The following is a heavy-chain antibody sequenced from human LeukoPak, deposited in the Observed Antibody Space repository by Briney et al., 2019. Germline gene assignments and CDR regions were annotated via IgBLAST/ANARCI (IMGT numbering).Heavy chain of an antibody. J-gene: IGHJ4*02. Sequence: GESLKIACTGSGYSFTSYWIGWARQMSGQGMEWMGIIYPGESDTRYSPSFQGQVTISADKTISTAYLQWSSLKASDTAMYYCARRNCSGGSCYEDYWGQGTLVTVSS. CDR3: ARRNCSGGSCYEDY. CDR1: GYSFTSYW. CDR2: IYPGESDT. V-gene: IGHV5-51*01. D-gene: IGHD2-15*01.